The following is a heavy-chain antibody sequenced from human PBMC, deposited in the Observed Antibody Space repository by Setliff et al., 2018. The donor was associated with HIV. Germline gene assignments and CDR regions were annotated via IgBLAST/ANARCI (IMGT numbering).Heavy chain of an antibody. Sequence: GGSLRLSCAASGFNFKTYGMTWVRQAPGKGLDWVAHIGSSNHGIHYTASVKGRFTVSRDNAKNTLYLQMNSLRTEDTAVYYCVRDTFDGRSYYGWDVWGQGTTVTVSS. J-gene: IGHJ6*02. CDR1: GFNFKTYG. V-gene: IGHV3-48*04. D-gene: IGHD3-9*01. CDR3: VRDTFDGRSYYGWDV. CDR2: IGSSNHGI.